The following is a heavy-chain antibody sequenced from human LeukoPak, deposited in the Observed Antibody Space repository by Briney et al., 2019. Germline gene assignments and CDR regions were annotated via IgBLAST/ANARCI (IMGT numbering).Heavy chain of an antibody. CDR2: IGAGGTFT. J-gene: IGHJ4*02. V-gene: IGHV3-23*01. Sequence: GGSLRLSCTASGFTFSSYAMNWVRQAPGKGLEWVSGIGAGGTFTYYADSVKGRFAISRDNSKNTLYLQMNSLRGEDTAVYYCAKGQVVVAAALVHFDDWGQGTLVTVSS. CDR3: AKGQVVVAAALVHFDD. D-gene: IGHD2-15*01. CDR1: GFTFSSYA.